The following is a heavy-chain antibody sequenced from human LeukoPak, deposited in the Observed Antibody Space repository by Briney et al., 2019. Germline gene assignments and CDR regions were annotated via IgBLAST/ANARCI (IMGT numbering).Heavy chain of an antibody. V-gene: IGHV1-18*01. D-gene: IGHD2-2*02. Sequence: EASVKVSCKASGYTFTSYGISWVRQAPGQGLEWMGWISAYNGNTNYAQKLQGRVTMTTDTSTSTAYMELRSLRSDDTAVYYCARDRNVVVPAAIYWFDPWGQGTLVTVSS. CDR2: ISAYNGNT. CDR3: ARDRNVVVPAAIYWFDP. CDR1: GYTFTSYG. J-gene: IGHJ5*02.